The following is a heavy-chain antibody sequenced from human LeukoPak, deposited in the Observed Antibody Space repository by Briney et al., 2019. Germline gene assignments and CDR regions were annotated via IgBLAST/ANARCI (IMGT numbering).Heavy chain of an antibody. D-gene: IGHD6-13*01. V-gene: IGHV3-9*01. CDR2: ISWNSGSI. Sequence: SGGSLRLSCAASGFTFDDYAMHWVRQAPGKGLEWVSGISWNSGSIGYADSVKGRFTISRDNAKNSLYLQMNSLRAEDTALYYCAKDIEGIAAAGLDYWGQGTLVTVSS. CDR3: AKDIEGIAAAGLDY. J-gene: IGHJ4*02. CDR1: GFTFDDYA.